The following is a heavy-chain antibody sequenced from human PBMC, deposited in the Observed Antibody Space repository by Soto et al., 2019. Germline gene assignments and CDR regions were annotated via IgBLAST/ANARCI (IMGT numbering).Heavy chain of an antibody. V-gene: IGHV1-18*01. D-gene: IGHD1-26*01. Sequence: QVQLVQSGAEVKKPGASVRVSCKTSGYTFINYGITWVRQAPGQGLEWMGWLSAYNGDTSSSEKLQDRFTMTTDTSTNTVYMDLRSLTSDDTAVYYCARWSAIVGGAEALDVWGQGTMVIVSS. CDR2: LSAYNGDT. J-gene: IGHJ3*01. CDR1: GYTFINYG. CDR3: ARWSAIVGGAEALDV.